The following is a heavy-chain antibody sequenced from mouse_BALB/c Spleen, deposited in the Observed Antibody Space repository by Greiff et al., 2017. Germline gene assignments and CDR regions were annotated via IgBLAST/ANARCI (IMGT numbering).Heavy chain of an antibody. Sequence: ESGPGLVKPSQSLSLTCTVTGYSITSDYAWNWIRQFPGNKLEWMGYISYSGSTSYNPSLKSRISITRDTSKNQFFLQLNSVTTEDTATYYCARGTTAFAYWGQGTLVTVSA. J-gene: IGHJ3*01. V-gene: IGHV3-2*02. CDR2: ISYSGST. D-gene: IGHD1-2*01. CDR3: ARGTTAFAY. CDR1: GYSITSDYA.